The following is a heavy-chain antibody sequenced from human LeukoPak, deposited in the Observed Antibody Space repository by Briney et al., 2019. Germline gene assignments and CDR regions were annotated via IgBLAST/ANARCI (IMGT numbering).Heavy chain of an antibody. CDR3: ARTLGSASYSLIAY. CDR2: IYTSGST. J-gene: IGHJ4*02. Sequence: SETLSLTCTVSGASISSYYWSWIRQPAGKGLEWIGHIYTSGSTNYNPSLKSRVTMSVDTSRNQFSLKLTSVTAADTAVYYCARTLGSASYSLIAYWGQGTLVTVSS. V-gene: IGHV4-4*07. CDR1: GASISSYY. D-gene: IGHD3-10*01.